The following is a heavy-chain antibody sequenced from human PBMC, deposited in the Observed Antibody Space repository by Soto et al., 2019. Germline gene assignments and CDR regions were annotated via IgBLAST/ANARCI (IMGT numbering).Heavy chain of an antibody. CDR2: XXKXGXXX. V-gene: IGHV3-7*03. J-gene: IGHJ4*02. Sequence: GGSLRLSCEASGFTFTTCWMTWVRQAPGKGLEWXAKXXKXGXXXFXXXSVKGRFTISRDNAKNSVYLQMDSLRVEDTAVYYCAKEYGGSFSDYWGQGTLVTVSS. CDR3: AKEYGGSFSDY. D-gene: IGHD4-17*01. CDR1: GFTFTTCW.